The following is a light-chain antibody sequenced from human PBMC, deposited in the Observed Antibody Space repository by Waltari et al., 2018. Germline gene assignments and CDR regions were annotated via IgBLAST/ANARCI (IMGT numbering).Light chain of an antibody. CDR3: QQYGRSPYT. Sequence: EIVLTQSPGTLSLSPGERATLSCRASENPNNYYLAWYQQKHGQPPRLLIYGASSRANGIPDRFSGSGSGTDFTLTISRLEPEDFAVYYCQQYGRSPYTFGQGTKLEIK. CDR2: GAS. CDR1: ENPNNYY. J-gene: IGKJ2*01. V-gene: IGKV3-20*01.